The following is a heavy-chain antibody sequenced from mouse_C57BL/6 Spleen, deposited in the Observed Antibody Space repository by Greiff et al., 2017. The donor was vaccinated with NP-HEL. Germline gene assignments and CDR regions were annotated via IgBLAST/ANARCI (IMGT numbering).Heavy chain of an antibody. CDR2: IYPGDGDT. D-gene: IGHD4-1*01. CDR3: AMGGTGYYFDY. J-gene: IGHJ2*01. Sequence: LQESGPELVKPGASVKISCKASGYAFSSSWMNWVKQRPGKGLEWIGRIYPGDGDTNYNGKFKGKATLTADKSSSTAYMQLSSLTSEDSAVYFCAMGGTGYYFDYWGQGTTLTVSS. V-gene: IGHV1-82*01. CDR1: GYAFSSSW.